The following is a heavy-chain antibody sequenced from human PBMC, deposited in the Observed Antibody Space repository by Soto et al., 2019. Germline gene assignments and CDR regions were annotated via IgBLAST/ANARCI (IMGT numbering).Heavy chain of an antibody. CDR2: IDWDDDK. J-gene: IGHJ6*03. CDR3: ARTAGGQLAYVNYYYYYMDV. CDR1: GFSLSTSGMC. Sequence: SGPTLVNPTQTLTLTCTFSGFSLSTSGMCVSWIRQPPGKALEWLARIDWDDDKYYSTSLKTRLTISKDTSKNQVVLTMTNMDPVDTATYYCARTAGGQLAYVNYYYYYMDVWGKGTTVTVS. V-gene: IGHV2-70*11. D-gene: IGHD6-6*01.